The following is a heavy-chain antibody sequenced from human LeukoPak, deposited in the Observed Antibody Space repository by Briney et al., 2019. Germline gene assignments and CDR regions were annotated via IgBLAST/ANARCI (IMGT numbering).Heavy chain of an antibody. CDR3: ARSSWYDIIDY. CDR2: IYTSGST. D-gene: IGHD6-13*01. V-gene: IGHV4-4*07. J-gene: IGHJ4*02. CDR1: GDSISNYY. Sequence: SETLSLTCTVSGDSISNYYWSWIRQPAGKGLEWIGRIYTSGSTNYNPSLKSRVTISVDTPKNQFSLKLSSVTAADTAVYYCARSSWYDIIDYWGQGTLVTVSS.